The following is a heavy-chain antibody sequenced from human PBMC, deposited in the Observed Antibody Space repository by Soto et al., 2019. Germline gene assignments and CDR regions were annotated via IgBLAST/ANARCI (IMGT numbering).Heavy chain of an antibody. CDR1: GGSFSGYY. D-gene: IGHD4-4*01. CDR3: ARKFTVTTLRWFDP. CDR2: INHSGST. Sequence: SETLSLTCAVYGGSFSGYYLSWIRQPPGKGLEWIGEINHSGSTNYNPSLKSRVTISVDTSKNQFSLKLSSVTAADTAVYYCARKFTVTTLRWFDPWGQGTLVTVS. J-gene: IGHJ5*02. V-gene: IGHV4-34*01.